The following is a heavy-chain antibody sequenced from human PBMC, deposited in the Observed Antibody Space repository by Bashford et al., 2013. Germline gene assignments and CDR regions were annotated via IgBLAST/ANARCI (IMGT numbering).Heavy chain of an antibody. CDR1: GGSMTNYY. D-gene: IGHD2-2*01. Sequence: SETLSLTCTVSGGSMTNYYWTWIRQPPGKGLEWIGYISYTGSTTYNPSFKSRITISVDRSKNQFSLKLSYVTAADTAVYFCARDAEHCPSTSCRPDRFDPWGQGTLVHRLL. J-gene: IGHJ5*02. CDR2: ISYTGST. CDR3: ARDAEHCPSTSCRPDRFDP. V-gene: IGHV4-59*01.